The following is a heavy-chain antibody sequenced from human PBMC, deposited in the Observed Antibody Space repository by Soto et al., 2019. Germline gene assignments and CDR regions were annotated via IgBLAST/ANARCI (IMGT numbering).Heavy chain of an antibody. Sequence: QVQLVQSGAEVKKPGSSVKVSCKASGYTFTSYAMHWVRQAPGQRLEWMGWINAGNGNTKYSQKFQGRVTITRDTSASTAYMELSSLRSEDTAVYYCATGGIFNWFDPWGQGTLVTVSS. D-gene: IGHD3-16*01. CDR2: INAGNGNT. CDR1: GYTFTSYA. V-gene: IGHV1-3*01. CDR3: ATGGIFNWFDP. J-gene: IGHJ5*02.